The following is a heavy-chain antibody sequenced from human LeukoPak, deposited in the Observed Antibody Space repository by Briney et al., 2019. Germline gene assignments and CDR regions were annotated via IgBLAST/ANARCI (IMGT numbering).Heavy chain of an antibody. D-gene: IGHD3-22*01. J-gene: IGHJ5*02. Sequence: GGSLRLSCAASGFTFSSYSMNWVRQAPGKGLEWVSYISSSSSTIYYANSVKGRFTISRDNAKNSLYLQMNSLRAEDTAVYYCARDGDYYDSSGYEELGNWFDPWGQGTLVTVSS. CDR2: ISSSSSTI. V-gene: IGHV3-48*01. CDR1: GFTFSSYS. CDR3: ARDGDYYDSSGYEELGNWFDP.